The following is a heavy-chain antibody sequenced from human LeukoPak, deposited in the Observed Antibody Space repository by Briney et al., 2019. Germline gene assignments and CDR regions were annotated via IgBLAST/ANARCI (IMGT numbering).Heavy chain of an antibody. CDR2: VYSTGKN. CDR3: VRRDTGWNYFDY. V-gene: IGHV4-4*08. Sequence: SETLSLTCAVSGGSINSHYWGWIRQPPGKGLQWIGDVYSTGKNNYNPSLKSRVTISLDTSKSHLSLNLTSVLAADTAIYYCVRRDTGWNYFDYWGQGILVTVSS. CDR1: GGSINSHY. J-gene: IGHJ4*02. D-gene: IGHD6-19*01.